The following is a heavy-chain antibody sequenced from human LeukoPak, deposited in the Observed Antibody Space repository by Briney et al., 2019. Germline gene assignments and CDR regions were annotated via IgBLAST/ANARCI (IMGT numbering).Heavy chain of an antibody. Sequence: ASVKVSCKASGYDFTSFGITWVRQAPGQGLEWMGWISRHNGNTDYAQRFRGRVTLTIDTSTTTADMEVRNLIPDDTAVYYCARHYLGSGSEDYWGQATLVSVSS. CDR1: GYDFTSFG. CDR2: ISRHNGNT. D-gene: IGHD3-10*01. J-gene: IGHJ4*02. V-gene: IGHV1-18*01. CDR3: ARHYLGSGSEDY.